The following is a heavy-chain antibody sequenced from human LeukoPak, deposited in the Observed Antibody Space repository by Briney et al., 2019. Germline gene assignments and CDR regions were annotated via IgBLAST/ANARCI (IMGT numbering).Heavy chain of an antibody. Sequence: ASETLSLTCTVSGGSINSGSYYWSWIRQPAGKGLEWIGRIYVSGSTNYNPSLKSRVTISVDTSKNQFSLKLSSVTAADTAVYYCARNEGYSGYDYVGYWGQGTLVTVSS. CDR3: ARNEGYSGYDYVGY. V-gene: IGHV4-61*02. J-gene: IGHJ4*02. CDR2: IYVSGST. D-gene: IGHD5-12*01. CDR1: GGSINSGSYY.